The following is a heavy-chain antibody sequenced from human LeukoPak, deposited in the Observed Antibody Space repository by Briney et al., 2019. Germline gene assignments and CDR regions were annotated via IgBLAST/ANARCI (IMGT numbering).Heavy chain of an antibody. D-gene: IGHD3-16*02. CDR3: ARRDYVWGSYRYNYFDY. CDR2: INPNSGGT. Sequence: ASVKVSCKASGYTFTGYYMHWVRQAPGQGLEWMGWINPNSGGTNYAQKFQGRVTMTRDTSTSTVYMELSSLRSEDTAVYYCARRDYVWGSYRYNYFDYWGQGTLVTVSS. J-gene: IGHJ4*02. V-gene: IGHV1-2*02. CDR1: GYTFTGYY.